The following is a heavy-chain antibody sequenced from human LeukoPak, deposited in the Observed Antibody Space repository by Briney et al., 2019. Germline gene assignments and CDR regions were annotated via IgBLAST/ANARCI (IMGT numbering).Heavy chain of an antibody. V-gene: IGHV7-4-1*02. CDR2: INTNTGNP. CDR1: GYTFTSYA. CDR3: ARGPLRLAPPHYYGMDV. J-gene: IGHJ6*02. Sequence: ASVKVSCKASGYTFTSYAMNWVRQAPGQGLEWMGWINTNTGNPTYAQGFTGRFVFSLDTSVSTAYLQISSLKAEDTAAYYCARGPLRLAPPHYYGMDVWGQGTTVTVSS.